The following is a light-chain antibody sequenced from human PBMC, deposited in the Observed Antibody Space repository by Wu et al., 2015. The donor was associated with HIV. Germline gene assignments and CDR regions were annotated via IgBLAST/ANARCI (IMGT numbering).Light chain of an antibody. Sequence: DIQLTQSPSFLSASIGDRVTISCRASQGIRSSLAWYQQRSGQVPKLLIYSASTLQHGVPSRFSGGGSGTEFTLTISSLQPEDVATYYCQKYNTAPWTFGQGTKVEMK. CDR2: SAS. CDR1: QGIRSS. J-gene: IGKJ1*01. V-gene: IGKV1-27*01. CDR3: QKYNTAPWT.